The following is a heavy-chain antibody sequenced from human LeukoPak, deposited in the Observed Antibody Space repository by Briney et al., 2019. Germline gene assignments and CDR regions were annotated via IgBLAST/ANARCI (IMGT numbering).Heavy chain of an antibody. V-gene: IGHV4-39*06. CDR3: ARVTKYDNSRNNYYMDV. D-gene: IGHD4-17*01. Sequence: SETLSLTCTVSDGSTTGTRYYWGWFRQTPGRGPEWIGNINYRGAVYYNPTLRSRATISLDTSKNQFPLRLTSVTAADTAVYFCARVTKYDNSRNNYYMDVWGKGTTVTVSS. CDR2: INYRGAV. J-gene: IGHJ6*03. CDR1: DGSTTGTRYY.